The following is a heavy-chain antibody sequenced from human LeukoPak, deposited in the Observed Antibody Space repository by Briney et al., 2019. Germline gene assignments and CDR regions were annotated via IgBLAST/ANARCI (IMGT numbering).Heavy chain of an antibody. CDR1: GVSISSRSHY. Sequence: SETLSLTCTVSGVSISSRSHYWSWTRQPPGKGLEWIGYIYYSGSTYYNPSLKSRVTISVDTSKNQFSLKLSSVTAADTAVYYCARDIRHGWYFDYWGQGTLVTVSS. D-gene: IGHD2-21*01. CDR2: IYYSGST. J-gene: IGHJ4*02. V-gene: IGHV4-30-4*01. CDR3: ARDIRHGWYFDY.